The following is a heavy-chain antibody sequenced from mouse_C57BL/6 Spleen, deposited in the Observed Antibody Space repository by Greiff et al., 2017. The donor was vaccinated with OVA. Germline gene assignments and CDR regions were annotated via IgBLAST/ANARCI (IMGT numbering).Heavy chain of an antibody. V-gene: IGHV1-54*01. CDR3: ARSSTVVANDY. CDR2: INPGSGGT. CDR1: GYAFTNYL. J-gene: IGHJ2*01. Sequence: QVQLKQSGAELVRPGTSVKVSCKASGYAFTNYLIEWVKQRPGQGLEWIGVINPGSGGTNYNEKFKGKATLTADKSSSTAYMQLSSLTSEDSAVYFCARSSTVVANDYWGQGTTLTVSS. D-gene: IGHD1-1*01.